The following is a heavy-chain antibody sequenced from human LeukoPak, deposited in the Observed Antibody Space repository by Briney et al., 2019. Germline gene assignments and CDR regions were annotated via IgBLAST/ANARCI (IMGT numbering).Heavy chain of an antibody. J-gene: IGHJ5*02. CDR3: ARSSGGASRLDP. D-gene: IGHD3-22*01. Sequence: ASVKVSCKASGYTFTNYGISWVRQAPGQGLEWMAWINTHNGNTNYAQKVRDRVTVTTDTSTSTAYMELRSLRHDDTAVYYCARSSGGASRLDPWGQGTLVTIPS. CDR2: INTHNGNT. V-gene: IGHV1-18*01. CDR1: GYTFTNYG.